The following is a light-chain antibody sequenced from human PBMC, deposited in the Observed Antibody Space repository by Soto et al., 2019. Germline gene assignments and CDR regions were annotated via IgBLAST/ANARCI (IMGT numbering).Light chain of an antibody. J-gene: IGKJ4*01. CDR2: SAS. Sequence: DIQMTQSPSSLSASVGDRVTITCRASQGISNYLAWYQQKPGKVPKLLIHSASTLQSGVPSRFSGSGSGTDFALTINSLQPEDVATFSVLFTFGGGTKVEIK. CDR3: LFT. V-gene: IGKV1-27*01. CDR1: QGISNY.